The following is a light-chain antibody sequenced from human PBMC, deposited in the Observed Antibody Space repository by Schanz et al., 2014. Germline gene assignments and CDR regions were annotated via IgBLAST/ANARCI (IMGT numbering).Light chain of an antibody. Sequence: QSVLTQPRSVSGSPGQSVNISCTGTSSDVGGYDYVSWYQQHPGKAPKLMIYDVSNRPSGVSNRFSGSKSGNTASLTISGLQTEDEADYYCSSYTSSSTLIFGGGTKLTVL. CDR1: SSDVGGYDY. V-gene: IGLV2-14*01. J-gene: IGLJ2*01. CDR2: DVS. CDR3: SSYTSSSTLI.